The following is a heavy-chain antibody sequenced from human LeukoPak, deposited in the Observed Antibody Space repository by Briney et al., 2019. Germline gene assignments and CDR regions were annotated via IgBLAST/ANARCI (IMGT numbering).Heavy chain of an antibody. CDR2: INHDGTNT. V-gene: IGHV3-30*02. Sequence: GGSLRLSCTASGLTFSSSGMHWVRQAPGKGLDWVSLINHDGTNTFYADSVKGRFTISRDNSQNTLYLQMNSLRGEDTAVYYCTIFDYWGQGTLVTVSS. CDR1: GLTFSSSG. J-gene: IGHJ4*02. CDR3: TIFDY.